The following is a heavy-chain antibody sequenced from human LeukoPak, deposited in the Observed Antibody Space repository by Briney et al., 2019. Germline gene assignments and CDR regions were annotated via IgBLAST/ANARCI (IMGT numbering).Heavy chain of an antibody. V-gene: IGHV1-69*05. Sequence: SVKVSCKASGGTFSSYAISWVRQAPGQGLGWMGGIIPISGTANYAQKFQGRVTFTTDESTSTAYMERTSLKSEDTAVYYCARGGTFYRRTLLNYFDYWGQGSLVTVSS. CDR2: IIPISGTA. CDR1: GGTFSSYA. CDR3: ARGGTFYRRTLLNYFDY. D-gene: IGHD1-14*01. J-gene: IGHJ4*02.